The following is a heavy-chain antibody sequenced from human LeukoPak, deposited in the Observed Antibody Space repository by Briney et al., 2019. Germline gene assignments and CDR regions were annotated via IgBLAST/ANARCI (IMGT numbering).Heavy chain of an antibody. CDR3: SLKSRVTISVDTSKNQFSLKLSSVTAADTAVYYCARGRTYDFWSGYSINYYYMDV. D-gene: IGHD2/OR15-2a*01. V-gene: IGHV4-61*09. J-gene: IGHJ6*03. Sequence: SETLSLTCTVSGGTISSGSSYWSWIRQPTGKELEWIGHIYTSGSTNNNPSHNNRTTISVDTTKNPFPQKLSPTPPAAPTDYYPSLKSRVTISVDTSKNQFSLKLSSVTAADTAVYYCARGRTYDFWSGYSINYYYMDVWGKGTTVTV. CDR1: GGTISSGSSY. CDR2: IYTSGST.